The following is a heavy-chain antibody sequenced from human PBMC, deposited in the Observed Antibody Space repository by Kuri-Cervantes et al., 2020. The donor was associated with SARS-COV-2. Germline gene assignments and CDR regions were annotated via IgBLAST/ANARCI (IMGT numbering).Heavy chain of an antibody. V-gene: IGHV3-21*01. CDR3: ARDSEGKYDLWSGYQYYYFYGMDV. Sequence: GESLKISCAASGFSFSTYSMNWVRQAPGKGLEWVASISSSSSYIYYADSLRGRFTISRDNAKNSLYLQMSSLRAEDTAVYYCARDSEGKYDLWSGYQYYYFYGMDVWGQGTTVTVSS. CDR2: ISSSSSYI. D-gene: IGHD3/OR15-3a*01. CDR1: GFSFSTYS. J-gene: IGHJ6*02.